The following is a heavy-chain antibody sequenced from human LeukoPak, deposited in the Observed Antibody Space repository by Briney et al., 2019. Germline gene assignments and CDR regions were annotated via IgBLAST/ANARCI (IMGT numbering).Heavy chain of an antibody. J-gene: IGHJ4*02. CDR2: ISGYNGNT. CDR1: GYNIGTYG. V-gene: IGHV1-18*01. CDR3: ARDGDYGTGSYYRGCIDS. D-gene: IGHD3-10*01. Sequence: ASVKVSCKASGYNIGTYGMSWVRQAPGQGLEYMGWISGYNGNTHYARKFQGRVTMTRDPSTSTAYLDLRGLRSDDTAVYYCARDGDYGTGSYYRGCIDSWGQGTPVTVSP.